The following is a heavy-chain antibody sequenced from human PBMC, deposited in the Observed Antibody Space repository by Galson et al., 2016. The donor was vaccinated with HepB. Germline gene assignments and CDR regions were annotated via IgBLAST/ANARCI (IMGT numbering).Heavy chain of an antibody. Sequence: SLRLSCAASGFPFSSYAVHWVHQAPGKGLEWVAVTSFDGSDKYYTDSVEGRFTVSRDNSRNTLFLQMSSLRAEDTAVYYCARDTGWNDRFDYWGQGTLVTVSS. CDR1: GFPFSSYA. CDR3: ARDTGWNDRFDY. V-gene: IGHV3-30*04. J-gene: IGHJ4*02. CDR2: TSFDGSDK. D-gene: IGHD1-1*01.